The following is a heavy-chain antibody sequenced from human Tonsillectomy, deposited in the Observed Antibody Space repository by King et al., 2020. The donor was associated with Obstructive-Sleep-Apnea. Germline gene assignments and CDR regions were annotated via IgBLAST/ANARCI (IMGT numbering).Heavy chain of an antibody. CDR1: GFTFSSYA. CDR3: ARDRGYCSSTSCYGYFDY. D-gene: IGHD2-2*01. V-gene: IGHV3-30*04. Sequence: QLVQSGGGVVQPGRSLRLSCAASGFTFSSYAMHWVRQAPGKGLEWVAVISYDGSNKYYADSVKGRFTISRDNSKNTLYLQMNSLRAEDTAVYYCARDRGYCSSTSCYGYFDYWGQGTLVTVSS. CDR2: ISYDGSNK. J-gene: IGHJ4*02.